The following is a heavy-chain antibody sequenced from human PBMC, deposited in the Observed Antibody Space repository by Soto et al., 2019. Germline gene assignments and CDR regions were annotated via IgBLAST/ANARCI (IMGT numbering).Heavy chain of an antibody. V-gene: IGHV4-59*08. D-gene: IGHD4-17*01. CDR3: ARRYGSSFDY. CDR2: IYYSGST. J-gene: IGHJ4*02. Sequence: QVQLQESGPGLVKPSETLSLTCTVSGGSISSYYWSWIRQSPGKGLEWIGYIYYSGSTNYNPSLTSRVTISVATSKNQFSLKLSSVTAADTAVYYCARRYGSSFDYWGQGTLVTVSS. CDR1: GGSISSYY.